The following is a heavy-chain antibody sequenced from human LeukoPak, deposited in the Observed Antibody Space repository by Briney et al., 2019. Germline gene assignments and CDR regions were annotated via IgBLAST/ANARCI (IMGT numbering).Heavy chain of an antibody. V-gene: IGHV1-2*02. D-gene: IGHD3-16*02. CDR3: ARGFWFGGVIDHFDY. J-gene: IGHJ4*02. Sequence: ASVKVSCKASGYTFTSYYMHWVRQAPGQGLEWMGWVNPVSGGTSYAQKFQGRVTMPRDTSISTAYMELSRLTSDDPAVYYCARGFWFGGVIDHFDYWGQGALVTVSS. CDR2: VNPVSGGT. CDR1: GYTFTSYY.